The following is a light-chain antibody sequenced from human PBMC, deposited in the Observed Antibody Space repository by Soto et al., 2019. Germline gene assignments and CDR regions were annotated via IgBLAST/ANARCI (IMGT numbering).Light chain of an antibody. CDR3: SSYTSSSTYV. Sequence: QSVLTQPPSASGTPGQRVTISCSGSSSNIGSNPANWYQQLPGMTPTLMIYEVSNRPSGVSNRFSGSKSGNTASQTISGLQAEDEADYYCSSYTSSSTYVFGTGTKLTVL. CDR2: EVS. CDR1: SSNIGSNP. V-gene: IGLV2-14*01. J-gene: IGLJ1*01.